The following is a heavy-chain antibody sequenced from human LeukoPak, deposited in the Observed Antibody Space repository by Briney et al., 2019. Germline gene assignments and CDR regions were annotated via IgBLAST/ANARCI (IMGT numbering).Heavy chain of an antibody. CDR3: ARQGSGYYYYYMDV. V-gene: IGHV4-59*01. CDR1: GGSISIYY. J-gene: IGHJ6*03. Sequence: SETLSLTCSVSGGSISIYYWTWIRQIPGKGLEWIGYIYYTGTTNYNPLFESRVTISVDTSKNQFSLKLSSVTAADTAVYYCARQGSGYYYYYMDVWGKGTTVTISS. D-gene: IGHD3-10*01. CDR2: IYYTGTT.